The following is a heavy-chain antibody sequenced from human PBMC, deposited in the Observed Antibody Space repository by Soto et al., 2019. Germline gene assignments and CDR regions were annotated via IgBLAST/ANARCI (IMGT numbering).Heavy chain of an antibody. Sequence: SETLSLTCTVSGGSTSSYYWNWIRQPPGKGLEWIAYIYFNGYSTYIPPLKSRVTISLDTSKMHSSLRVTSVTAADTAVYYCATSLWFGTPPEIWGQGTLVTVSS. D-gene: IGHD3-10*01. J-gene: IGHJ4*02. CDR3: ATSLWFGTPPEI. CDR1: GGSTSSYY. V-gene: IGHV4-59*04. CDR2: IYFNGYS.